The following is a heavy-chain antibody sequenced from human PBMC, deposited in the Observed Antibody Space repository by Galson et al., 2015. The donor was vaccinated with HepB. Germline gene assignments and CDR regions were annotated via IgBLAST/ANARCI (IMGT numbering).Heavy chain of an antibody. J-gene: IGHJ5*02. D-gene: IGHD3-3*01. CDR1: G. Sequence: GVSWIRQPPGKALEWLALIYWNDDKRYSPSLKGRLTITRDTSKNQVVLTLTNVDPVDSGTYYCAHSHFMEWFQGDKKDWFDPWGQGILVTVSS. V-gene: IGHV2-5*01. CDR3: AHSHFMEWFQGDKKDWFDP. CDR2: IYWNDDK.